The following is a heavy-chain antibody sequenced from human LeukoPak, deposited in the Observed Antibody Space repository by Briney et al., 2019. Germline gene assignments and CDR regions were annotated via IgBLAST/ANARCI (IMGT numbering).Heavy chain of an antibody. J-gene: IGHJ3*02. CDR2: ISSSSSYI. D-gene: IGHD4-17*01. CDR3: ARDPPTTVTTRGAFDI. Sequence: GGSLRLSCAASGFTFSSYSMNWVRQAPGKGLEWVSSISSSSSYIYYADSVKGRFTISRDNAKNSLYLQMNSLRAEDTAVYYCARDPPTTVTTRGAFDIWGQGTMVTVSS. V-gene: IGHV3-21*01. CDR1: GFTFSSYS.